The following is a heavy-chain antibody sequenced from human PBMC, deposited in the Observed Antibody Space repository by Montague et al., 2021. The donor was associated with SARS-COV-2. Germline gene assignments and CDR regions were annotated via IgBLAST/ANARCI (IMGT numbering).Heavy chain of an antibody. CDR1: GGSITTYY. CDR2: LSTSGST. J-gene: IGHJ5*01. V-gene: IGHV4-4*07. CDR3: ARDASSANSPANNWFDS. Sequence: SETPSLTCSVSGGSITTYYWSWVRQPAGKGLEWIGRLSTSGSTNYNPSLKSRVTMSLDTSKNQVSLKLSSVTAADTAVYYCARDASSANSPANNWFDSWGQGTLVTVSS. D-gene: IGHD4/OR15-4a*01.